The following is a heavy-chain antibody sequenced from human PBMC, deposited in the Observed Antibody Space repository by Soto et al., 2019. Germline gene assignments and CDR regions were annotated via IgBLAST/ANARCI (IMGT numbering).Heavy chain of an antibody. D-gene: IGHD1-26*01. Sequence: HPGGSLRLSCAASGFTFSSYAMSWVRQAPGKGLEWVSAISGSGGSTYYADSVKGRFTISRDNSKNTLYLQMNSLRAEDTAVYYCAKDRPLYSGSSHTPEYFQHWGQGTLVTVSS. CDR1: GFTFSSYA. CDR2: ISGSGGST. J-gene: IGHJ1*01. CDR3: AKDRPLYSGSSHTPEYFQH. V-gene: IGHV3-23*01.